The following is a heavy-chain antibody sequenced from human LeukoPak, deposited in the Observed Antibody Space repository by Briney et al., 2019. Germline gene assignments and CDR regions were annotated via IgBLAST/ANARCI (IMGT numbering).Heavy chain of an antibody. CDR1: GYTLTELS. CDR2: FDPEDGET. J-gene: IGHJ6*02. Sequence: ASVKVSCKVSGYTLTELSMHWVRQAPGKGLEWMGGFDPEDGETIYAQKFQGRVTMTEDTSTDTAYMELSSLRSEDTAVYYCARDLGKSSSWYGYYYYGMDVWGQGTTVTVSS. V-gene: IGHV1-24*01. D-gene: IGHD6-13*01. CDR3: ARDLGKSSSWYGYYYYGMDV.